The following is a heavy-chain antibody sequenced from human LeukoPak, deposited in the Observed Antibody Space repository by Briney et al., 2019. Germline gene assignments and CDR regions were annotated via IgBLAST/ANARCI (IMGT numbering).Heavy chain of an antibody. Sequence: SETLSLTCTVSGGSISSSSYYWGWIRQPPGKGLEWIGNLNYSGSTYYNPSLKSRVTISVDTSKNQFSLRLSSVTAADTAVYYCARLDSLAYWGQGTLVIVSS. CDR1: GGSISSSSYY. CDR2: LNYSGST. V-gene: IGHV4-39*01. D-gene: IGHD2-15*01. J-gene: IGHJ4*02. CDR3: ARLDSLAY.